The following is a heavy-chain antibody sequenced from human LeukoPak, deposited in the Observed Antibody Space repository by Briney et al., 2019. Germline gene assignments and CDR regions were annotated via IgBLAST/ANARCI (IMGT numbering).Heavy chain of an antibody. J-gene: IGHJ3*02. Sequence: GGSLRLSCVASGLIFSKYWMTWVRQAPGKGLEWVATIKPDGSEQYYLDSVKGRFTISRDNAKNTLYLQMNSLRAEDTAVYYCASLFLCYGCSSSSDAFNIWGQGTMVTVSS. CDR2: IKPDGSEQ. D-gene: IGHD6-6*01. CDR3: ASLFLCYGCSSSSDAFNI. CDR1: GLIFSKYW. V-gene: IGHV3-7*01.